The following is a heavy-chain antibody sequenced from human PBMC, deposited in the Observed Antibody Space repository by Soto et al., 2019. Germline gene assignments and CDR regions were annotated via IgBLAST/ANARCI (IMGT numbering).Heavy chain of an antibody. V-gene: IGHV3-48*01. CDR1: GFTFSSYN. J-gene: IGHJ4*02. CDR2: ISSSSSTI. Sequence: EVQLVESGGGLVQPGGSLRLSCAASGFTFSSYNMNWVRQAPGKGLEWVSYISSSSSTIYYADSVKGRFTISRDNAKNPLYLQMNSLRAEDTAVYYCASQSSEWLLFASWGQGTLVTVSS. CDR3: ASQSSEWLLFAS. D-gene: IGHD3-3*01.